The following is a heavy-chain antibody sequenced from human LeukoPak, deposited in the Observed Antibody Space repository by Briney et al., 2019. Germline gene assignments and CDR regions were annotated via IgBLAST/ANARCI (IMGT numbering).Heavy chain of an antibody. J-gene: IGHJ5*02. CDR3: ARDSSGHYNWFDP. CDR1: GGTFSSYA. V-gene: IGHV1-69*13. Sequence: SVKVSCKASGGTFSSYAISWVRQALGQGLEWMGGIIPIFGTANYAQKFQGRVTITADESTSTAYMELSSLRSEDTAVYYCARDSSGHYNWFDPWGQGTLVTVSS. CDR2: IIPIFGTA. D-gene: IGHD3-22*01.